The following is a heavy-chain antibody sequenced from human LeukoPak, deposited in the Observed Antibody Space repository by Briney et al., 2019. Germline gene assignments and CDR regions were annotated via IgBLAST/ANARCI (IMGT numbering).Heavy chain of an antibody. CDR2: ISYDGSNK. CDR3: TTEELEGSYATFDY. V-gene: IGHV3-30-3*01. D-gene: IGHD1-26*01. CDR1: GFTFSSYA. J-gene: IGHJ4*02. Sequence: PGGSLRLSCAASGFTFSSYAMHWVRQAPGKGLEWVAVISYDGSNKYYADSVKGRFTISRDNSKNTLYLQMNSLKTEDTAVYYCTTEELEGSYATFDYWGQGTLVTVSS.